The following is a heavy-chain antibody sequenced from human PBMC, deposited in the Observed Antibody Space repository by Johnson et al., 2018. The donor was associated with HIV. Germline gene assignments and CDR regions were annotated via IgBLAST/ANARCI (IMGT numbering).Heavy chain of an antibody. D-gene: IGHD1-1*01. CDR2: ISGSGGTT. V-gene: IGHV3-23*04. J-gene: IGHJ3*02. Sequence: VQLVESGGGVVQPGGSLRLSCAASGLTFSDYDMSWIRQAPGKGLEWVSSISGSGGTTYYADSVKGRFTISRDNSKNTLYLKMSSLRAEDTAVYYCATSTASDAVDIWGQGTMVTVSS. CDR3: ATSTASDAVDI. CDR1: GLTFSDYD.